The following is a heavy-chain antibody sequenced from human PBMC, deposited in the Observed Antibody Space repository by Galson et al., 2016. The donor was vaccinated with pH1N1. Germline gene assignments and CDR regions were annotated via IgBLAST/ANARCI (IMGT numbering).Heavy chain of an antibody. CDR3: ARASSGRGGGPSSYMAV. V-gene: IGHV3-21*01. D-gene: IGHD6-25*01. CDR1: GFAFSDYA. J-gene: IGHJ6*02. CDR2: ITSGSFHI. Sequence: SLRLSCAASGFAFSDYAMSWVRQAPGKGLEWVSSITSGSFHIYYADSVKGRFTISRDNAKNSLFLQMNSLRVEDTALYYCARASSGRGGGPSSYMAVWGQGTTVTVSS.